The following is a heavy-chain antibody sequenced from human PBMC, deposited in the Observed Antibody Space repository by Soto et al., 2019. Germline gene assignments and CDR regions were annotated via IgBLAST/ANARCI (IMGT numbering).Heavy chain of an antibody. D-gene: IGHD5-18*01. CDR2: IIPIFGTA. Sequence: QVQLVQSGAEVKKPGSSVKVSCKASGGTFRSYAISWVRQAPGQGLEWRGGIIPIFGTANYAQKFQGRVTITADESTSTAYMELSSLRSEDTAVYYCARSPVEGDTAMVNFDYWGQGTLVTVSS. CDR1: GGTFRSYA. J-gene: IGHJ4*02. V-gene: IGHV1-69*01. CDR3: ARSPVEGDTAMVNFDY.